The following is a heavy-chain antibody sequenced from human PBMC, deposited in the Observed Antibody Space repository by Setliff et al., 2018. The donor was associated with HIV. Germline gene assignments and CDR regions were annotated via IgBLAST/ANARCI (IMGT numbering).Heavy chain of an antibody. V-gene: IGHV1-69*04. CDR3: ARDRSYLDS. CDR2: LIPSIDTA. J-gene: IGHJ4*02. Sequence: SVKVSCKTSGGTFTNSAISWVRQAPGQGLEWMGRLIPSIDTADYAQHFQGRVTINVGRSTTTAYMDLSSLRYEDTAVYYCARDRSYLDSWGQGTLVTVSS. CDR1: GGTFTNSA.